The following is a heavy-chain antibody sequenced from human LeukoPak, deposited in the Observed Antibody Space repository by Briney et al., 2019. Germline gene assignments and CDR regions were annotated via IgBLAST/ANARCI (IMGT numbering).Heavy chain of an antibody. Sequence: SVKVSCKASGGTFSSYAISWVRQAPGQGLEWMGRIIPILGIANYAQKFQGRVTITADKSTSTAYMELSSLRSEDTAVYYCARFRYSSSWHRKIYYFDYWGQGTLVTVSS. CDR1: GGTFSSYA. CDR3: ARFRYSSSWHRKIYYFDY. D-gene: IGHD6-13*01. V-gene: IGHV1-69*04. J-gene: IGHJ4*02. CDR2: IIPILGIA.